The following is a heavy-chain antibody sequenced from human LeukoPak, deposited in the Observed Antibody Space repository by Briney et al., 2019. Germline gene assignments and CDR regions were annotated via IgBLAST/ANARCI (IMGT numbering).Heavy chain of an antibody. CDR2: MNPKNGGT. CDR1: GYTFTGNY. V-gene: IGHV1-2*02. CDR3: TRALAF. Sequence: ASVKVSCKASGYTFTGNYIHWLRQAPGQGLEWMGWMNPKNGGTSYALRFQGRVTMPGDTSINTAYLNLSGLRSDDSALYYCTRALAFWGPGTLVTVSS. J-gene: IGHJ4*02.